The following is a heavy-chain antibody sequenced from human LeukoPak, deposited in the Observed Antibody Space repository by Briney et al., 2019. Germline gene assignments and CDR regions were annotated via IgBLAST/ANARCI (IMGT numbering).Heavy chain of an antibody. J-gene: IGHJ6*03. D-gene: IGHD2-2*01. CDR2: IYYSGST. CDR3: ARGIVVVPAAMMDYYYMDV. CDR1: GGSISSYY. V-gene: IGHV4-59*01. Sequence: PSETLSLTCTVSGGSISSYYWSWIRQPPGKGLEWIGYIYYSGSTNYNPSLKSRVTISVDTSKNQFSLKLSSVTAADTAVYYCARGIVVVPAAMMDYYYMDVWGKGTTVTVSS.